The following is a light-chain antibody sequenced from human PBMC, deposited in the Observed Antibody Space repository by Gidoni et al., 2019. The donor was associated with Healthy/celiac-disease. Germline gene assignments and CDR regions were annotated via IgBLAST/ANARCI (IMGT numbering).Light chain of an antibody. V-gene: IGKV3-15*01. CDR2: GAS. Sequence: EIVLTQSPAALSVSPGERATLSCRASQSVSSNLAWYQQKPAQPPRLLIYGASTRATGIPARFSGSGSGTEFTLTISSLQSEDFAVYYCQQYNNWITFXQXTRLEIK. CDR1: QSVSSN. CDR3: QQYNNWIT. J-gene: IGKJ5*01.